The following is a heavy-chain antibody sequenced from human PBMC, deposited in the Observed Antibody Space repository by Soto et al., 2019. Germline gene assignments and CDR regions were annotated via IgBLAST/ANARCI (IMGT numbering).Heavy chain of an antibody. CDR2: INHSGST. D-gene: IGHD2-21*01. Sequence: SETLSLTCAVYGGSFSGYYWSWIRQPPGKGLEWIGEINHSGSTNYNPSLKSRVTISVDTSKNQFSLKLSSVTAADTAVYYCARWHKIYYYYGMDVWGQGTRVTVSS. CDR1: GGSFSGYY. V-gene: IGHV4-34*01. J-gene: IGHJ6*02. CDR3: ARWHKIYYYYGMDV.